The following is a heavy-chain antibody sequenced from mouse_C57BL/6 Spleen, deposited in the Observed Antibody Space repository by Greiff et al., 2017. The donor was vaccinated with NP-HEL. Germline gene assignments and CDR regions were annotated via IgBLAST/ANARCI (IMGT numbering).Heavy chain of an antibody. CDR2: IDPSDSYT. Sequence: QVQLQQPGAELVKPGASVKLSCKASGYTFTSYWMQWVKQRPGQGLEWIGEIDPSDSYTNYNQKFKGKATLTVDTSSSTAYMQLSSLTSEDSAVYYCERAVYEGAMDYWGQGTSVTVSS. D-gene: IGHD2-12*01. CDR1: GYTFTSYW. V-gene: IGHV1-50*01. J-gene: IGHJ4*01. CDR3: ERAVYEGAMDY.